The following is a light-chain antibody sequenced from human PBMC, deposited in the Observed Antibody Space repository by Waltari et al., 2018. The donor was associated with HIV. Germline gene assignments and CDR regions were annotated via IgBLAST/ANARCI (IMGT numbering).Light chain of an antibody. CDR3: QQYNDWPRLT. CDR1: QSVSRN. V-gene: IGKV3-15*01. Sequence: EIVMTQSPATPSVSPGERATLSCRASQSVSRNLGWYQQKPGQAPRLLIYGASMRATGIAARFSGSGSGTEFTLTISSLQSEDFAVYYCQQYNDWPRLTFGPGTKVDIK. CDR2: GAS. J-gene: IGKJ3*01.